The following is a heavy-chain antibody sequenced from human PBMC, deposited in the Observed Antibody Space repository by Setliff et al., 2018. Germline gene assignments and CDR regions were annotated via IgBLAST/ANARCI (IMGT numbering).Heavy chain of an antibody. CDR2: VSDDGTNT. CDR1: GFTFSTYR. CDR3: ARTCSGSGCYAGLES. D-gene: IGHD2-15*01. Sequence: GGSLRLSCAASGFTFSTYRMHWVRQAPGKGLEWVAAVSDDGTNTYYADSVKGRFTISRDNSKNTLYLQMNSLRPEDTAVYYCARTCSGSGCYAGLESWGQGTPVTVSS. V-gene: IGHV3-30*03. J-gene: IGHJ4*02.